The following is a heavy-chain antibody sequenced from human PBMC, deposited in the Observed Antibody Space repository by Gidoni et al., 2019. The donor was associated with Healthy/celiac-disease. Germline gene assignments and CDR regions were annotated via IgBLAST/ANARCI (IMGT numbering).Heavy chain of an antibody. CDR3: AAPYSGSYLDAFDI. CDR1: GFTFTSSA. V-gene: IGHV1-58*01. J-gene: IGHJ3*02. D-gene: IGHD1-26*01. Sequence: QMQLAQYGPVVKKPGTSAKVSSKASGFTFTSSAVQWVRQARGQRLEWIGWIVVGSGNTNYAQKFQERVTITRDMSTSTAYMELSSLRSEDTAVYYCAAPYSGSYLDAFDIWGQGTMVTVSS. CDR2: IVVGSGNT.